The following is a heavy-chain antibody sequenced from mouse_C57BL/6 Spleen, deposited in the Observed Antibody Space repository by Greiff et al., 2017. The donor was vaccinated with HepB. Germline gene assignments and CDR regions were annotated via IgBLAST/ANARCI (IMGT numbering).Heavy chain of an antibody. D-gene: IGHD1-1*01. CDR2: IYPGDGDT. J-gene: IGHJ4*01. CDR3: VITTVVAPYAMDY. CDR1: GYAFSSSW. V-gene: IGHV1-82*01. Sequence: VQGVESGPELVKPGASVKISCKASGYAFSSSWMNWVKQRPGKGLEWIGRIYPGDGDTNYNGKFKGKATLTADKSSSTAYMQLSSLTSEDSAVYFCVITTVVAPYAMDYWGQGTSVTVSS.